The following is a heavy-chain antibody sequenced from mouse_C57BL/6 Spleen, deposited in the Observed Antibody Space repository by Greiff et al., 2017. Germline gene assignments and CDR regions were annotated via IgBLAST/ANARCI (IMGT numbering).Heavy chain of an antibody. Sequence: VQLQQPGAELVKPGASVKLSCKASGYTFTSYWMQWVKQRPGQGLEWIGEIDPSDSYTNYNQKFKGKATLTVDTSSSTAYMQLSSLTSEDSAVYYCARRLGASDYWGQGTTLTVSS. D-gene: IGHD4-1*01. V-gene: IGHV1-50*01. CDR1: GYTFTSYW. CDR3: ARRLGASDY. J-gene: IGHJ2*01. CDR2: IDPSDSYT.